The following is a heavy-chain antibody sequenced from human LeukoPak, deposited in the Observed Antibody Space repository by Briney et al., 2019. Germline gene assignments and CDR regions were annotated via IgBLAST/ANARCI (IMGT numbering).Heavy chain of an antibody. Sequence: SETLSLTCTVPGGSISSSSYYRGWIRQPPGTGLEWIGEINHSGSTNYNPSLKSRVTISVDTSKNQFSLKLSSVTAADTAVYYCARRVEMAPPYFDYWGLGTLVTVSS. D-gene: IGHD5-24*01. V-gene: IGHV4-39*07. J-gene: IGHJ4*02. CDR2: INHSGST. CDR3: ARRVEMAPPYFDY. CDR1: GGSISSSSYY.